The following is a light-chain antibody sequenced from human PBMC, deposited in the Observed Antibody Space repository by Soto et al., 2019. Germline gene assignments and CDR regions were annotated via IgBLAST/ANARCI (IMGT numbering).Light chain of an antibody. CDR1: SSDVGYYDY. Sequence: QSALTQPPSASGFPGQSVTISCTGTSSDVGYYDYVSWYQQHPGKAPKLVIYEVTKRPSGVPDRVSASKSGNTASLTVSGLRDEDESYYYCSAYAGSNNFVFGTGTKLTVL. CDR3: SAYAGSNNFV. CDR2: EVT. J-gene: IGLJ1*01. V-gene: IGLV2-8*01.